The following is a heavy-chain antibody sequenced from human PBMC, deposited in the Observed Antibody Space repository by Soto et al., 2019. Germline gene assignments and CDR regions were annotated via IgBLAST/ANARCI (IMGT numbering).Heavy chain of an antibody. Sequence: GGSLRLSCAASEFTFDDYAMHWGRQAPGKGLEWVSGISWNSGNIGYADSVKGRFTISRDNAKNSLYLQMNSLRAEDTALYYCAKDMYSSHHYGMDVWGQGTTVTVSS. J-gene: IGHJ6*02. CDR3: AKDMYSSHHYGMDV. CDR2: ISWNSGNI. D-gene: IGHD6-13*01. V-gene: IGHV3-9*01. CDR1: EFTFDDYA.